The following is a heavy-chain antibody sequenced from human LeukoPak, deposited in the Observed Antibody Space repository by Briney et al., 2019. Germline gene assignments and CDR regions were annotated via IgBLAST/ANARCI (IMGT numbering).Heavy chain of an antibody. CDR2: IYYSGST. J-gene: IGHJ4*02. D-gene: IGHD1-26*01. V-gene: IGHV4-39*01. CDR1: GGSISSSSYY. Sequence: SETLSLTCTVSGGSISSSSYYWGWIRQPPGKGLEWIGSIYYSGSTYYNPSLKSRVTISVDTSKNQFPLKLSSVTAADTAVYYCARRVGANDYWGQGTLATVSS. CDR3: ARRVGANDY.